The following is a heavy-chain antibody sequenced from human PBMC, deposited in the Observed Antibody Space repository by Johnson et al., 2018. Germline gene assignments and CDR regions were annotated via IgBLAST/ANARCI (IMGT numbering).Heavy chain of an antibody. D-gene: IGHD2-15*01. CDR3: ARRRDGYCSGADCFIDAFDI. CDR1: GFTFSSYG. J-gene: IGHJ3*02. CDR2: ISYDGSNK. V-gene: IGHV3-30*03. Sequence: QVQLVQSGGGVVQPGRSLRLSCAASGFTFSSYGMHWVRQAPGKGLEWVAVISYDGSNKYYADSVKGRFTISRDNAKNSLYLQMNSLRDEDTAGYYCARRRDGYCSGADCFIDAFDIWGQGTMVTVSS.